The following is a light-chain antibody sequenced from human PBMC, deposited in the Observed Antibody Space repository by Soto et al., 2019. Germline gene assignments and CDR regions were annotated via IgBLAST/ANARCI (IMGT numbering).Light chain of an antibody. J-gene: IGKJ4*01. CDR1: QSISSW. Sequence: DIQMTQSPSTLSASVGDRVTITCRASQSISSWLAWYQQKPGKAPKLLIYAASSLQSGVPSRFSGSGSGTDFTLTISSLQPEDFATYYCQQSYSTLSLTFGGGTKVDNK. V-gene: IGKV1-39*01. CDR2: AAS. CDR3: QQSYSTLSLT.